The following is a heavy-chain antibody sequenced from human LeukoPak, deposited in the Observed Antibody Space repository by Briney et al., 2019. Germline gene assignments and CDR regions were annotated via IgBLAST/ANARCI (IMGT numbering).Heavy chain of an antibody. J-gene: IGHJ3*02. CDR2: INPNSGGT. D-gene: IGHD3-22*01. CDR1: GYTFTSYY. CDR3: ARERVRGYYDSSGYSPDAFGI. V-gene: IGHV1-2*02. Sequence: ASVKVSCKASGYTFTSYYMHWVRQAPGQGLEWMGWINPNSGGTNYAQKFQGRVTMTRDTSISTAYMELSRLRSDDTAVYYCARERVRGYYDSSGYSPDAFGIWGQGTMVTVSS.